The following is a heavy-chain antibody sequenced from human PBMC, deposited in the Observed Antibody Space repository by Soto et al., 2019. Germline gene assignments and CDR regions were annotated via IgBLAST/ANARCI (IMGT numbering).Heavy chain of an antibody. Sequence: EVQLLESGGGLVQPGGSLRLSCAASGFTFSSYAMSWVRQAPGKGLEWVSAISGSGGSTYYADSVKGRFTISRDNSKNTLYRQMNSRRAEDTAVYYCAKADGYCSGGSCYREIGPDYWGQGTLVTVSS. CDR2: ISGSGGST. V-gene: IGHV3-23*01. D-gene: IGHD2-15*01. CDR3: AKADGYCSGGSCYREIGPDY. CDR1: GFTFSSYA. J-gene: IGHJ4*02.